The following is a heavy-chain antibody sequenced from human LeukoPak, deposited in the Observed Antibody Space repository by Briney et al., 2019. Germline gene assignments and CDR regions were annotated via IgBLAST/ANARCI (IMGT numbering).Heavy chain of an antibody. V-gene: IGHV4-34*01. CDR1: GGSFSDYY. J-gene: IGHJ6*03. CDR2: INHSGST. D-gene: IGHD3-10*01. CDR3: ARETMVRGVLCYYYMDV. Sequence: SETLSLTCAVYGGSFSDYYWSWIRQPPGKGLEWIGEINHSGSTNYSTSLKSRVTISVDTSKNQFSLKLSSVTAADTAVYYCARETMVRGVLCYYYMDVWGKRTTVTVSS.